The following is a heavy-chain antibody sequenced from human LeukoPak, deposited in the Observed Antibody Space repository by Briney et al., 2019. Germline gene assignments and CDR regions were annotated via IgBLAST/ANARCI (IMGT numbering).Heavy chain of an antibody. CDR1: GFTVSSNY. J-gene: IGHJ4*02. V-gene: IGHV3-53*01. CDR3: TRSIWYFDY. Sequence: GGSLRLSCAASGFTVSSNYMSWVRQAPGKGLECVALIYTSGSTNHADSVKGRFTISRDNSKNTLYLQMNNLRPEDTAVYYCTRSIWYFDYWGQGILVTVSS. CDR2: IYTSGST.